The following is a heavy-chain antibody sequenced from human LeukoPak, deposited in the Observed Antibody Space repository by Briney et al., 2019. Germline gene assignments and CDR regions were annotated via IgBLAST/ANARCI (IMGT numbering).Heavy chain of an antibody. V-gene: IGHV1-2*02. D-gene: IGHD5-18*01. CDR3: ARDGDTSMVTGDY. CDR2: INPNSGGT. Sequence: ASVKVSCKASGYIFTGYYVHWVRQAPGQGLEWVGWINPNSGGTNYIQKFQGRVTMTRDTSISTVYMELSRLTSDDTAIYYCARDGDTSMVTGDYWGQGTLVTVSS. CDR1: GYIFTGYY. J-gene: IGHJ4*02.